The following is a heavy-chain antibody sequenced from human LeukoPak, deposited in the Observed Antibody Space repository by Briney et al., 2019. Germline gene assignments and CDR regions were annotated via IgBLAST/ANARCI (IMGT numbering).Heavy chain of an antibody. D-gene: IGHD1-14*01. J-gene: IGHJ3*02. CDR1: GFTFSSYS. CDR2: ISSSNSTI. V-gene: IGHV3-48*01. CDR3: AREFTRYSAFDI. Sequence: GGSLRLSCAASGFTFSSYSMNWVRQAPGKGLEWVSYISSSNSTIYYADSVKGRFTISRDNAKNSLYLQMNSLRAEDTAVYYCAREFTRYSAFDIWGQGTMVTVSS.